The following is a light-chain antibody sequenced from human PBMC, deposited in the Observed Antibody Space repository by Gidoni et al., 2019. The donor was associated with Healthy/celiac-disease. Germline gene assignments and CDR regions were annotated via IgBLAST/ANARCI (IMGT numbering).Light chain of an antibody. CDR1: QGISSY. J-gene: IGKJ2*01. Sequence: DIQLTQSPSFLSASVGDRVTITRRASQGISSYLAWYQQKPGKAPKLLIYAASTLQSGVPSRFSGSGSGTEFTLTISSLQPEDFAAYYCQQLNSYPYTFGQGTRLEIK. V-gene: IGKV1-9*01. CDR2: AAS. CDR3: QQLNSYPYT.